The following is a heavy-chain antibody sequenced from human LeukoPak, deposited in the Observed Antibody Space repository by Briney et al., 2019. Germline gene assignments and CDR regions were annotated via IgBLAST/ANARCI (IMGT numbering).Heavy chain of an antibody. V-gene: IGHV3-15*01. CDR3: TTYVGATAY. D-gene: IGHD1-26*01. Sequence: PGGSLRLSCAASGFTFSNARMNWVRQAPGKGLEWVGRINTKTEDGATDYSAPVKARFTISRDDSKTTLYLQMNGLKTEDTAIYYCTTYVGATAYWGQGTLVTVSS. CDR1: GFTFSNAR. J-gene: IGHJ4*02. CDR2: INTKTEDGAT.